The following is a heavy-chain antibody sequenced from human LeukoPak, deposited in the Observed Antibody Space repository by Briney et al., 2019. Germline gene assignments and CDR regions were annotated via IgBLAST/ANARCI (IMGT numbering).Heavy chain of an antibody. CDR2: ISYEGSNK. V-gene: IGHV3-30*18. D-gene: IGHD4-17*01. Sequence: PGRSLRLSCAASGFTFSSYGMHWVRQAPGKGLEWVAVISYEGSNKYYAGSVKGRFTISRDNSKNTLYLQMNSLRAEDTAVYYCANIDYGDYAGAFDLWGQGTMVTVSS. CDR3: ANIDYGDYAGAFDL. J-gene: IGHJ3*01. CDR1: GFTFSSYG.